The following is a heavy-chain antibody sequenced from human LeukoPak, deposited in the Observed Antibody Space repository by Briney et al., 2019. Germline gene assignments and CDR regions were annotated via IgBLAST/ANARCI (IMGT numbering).Heavy chain of an antibody. CDR3: ARDWGNDFWSGYLN. CDR1: GFTFSSYW. Sequence: PGGSLRLSCAASGFTFSSYWMSWVRQAPGKGLEWVANIKQDGSEKYYVDSVKGRFTISRDNAKNSLYLQMNRLRAEDTAVYYCARDWGNDFWSGYLNWGQRTLVTVSS. J-gene: IGHJ4*02. V-gene: IGHV3-7*01. D-gene: IGHD3-3*01. CDR2: IKQDGSEK.